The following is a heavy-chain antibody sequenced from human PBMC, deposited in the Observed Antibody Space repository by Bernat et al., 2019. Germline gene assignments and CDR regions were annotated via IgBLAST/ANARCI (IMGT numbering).Heavy chain of an antibody. CDR1: GFTFSNYW. CDR3: AREGSDTPHNWFDP. J-gene: IGHJ5*02. V-gene: IGHV3-74*01. Sequence: EVQLVESGGGFIQPGGSLRLSCAASGFTFSNYWMHWVRQAPGKGLVWVSRISSDGSTTSYADSVKGRFTISRDNAKNTLFLQMNSLSAEDTAVYFCAREGSDTPHNWFDPWGQGTLVTVSS. D-gene: IGHD5-18*01. CDR2: ISSDGSTT.